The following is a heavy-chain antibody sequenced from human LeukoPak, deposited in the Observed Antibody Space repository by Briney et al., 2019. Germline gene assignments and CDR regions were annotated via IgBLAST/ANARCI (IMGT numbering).Heavy chain of an antibody. CDR1: GFTFSSYA. J-gene: IGHJ4*02. Sequence: GGSLRLSCAGSGFTFSSYAMSWVRQAPGKGLEWVSAISGSGGSTYYADSVKGRFTIYRDNSKNTLDLQMNSLRAEDTAVYYCAKDRHSSGYWGGPLDYWGQGTLVTVSS. CDR2: ISGSGGST. V-gene: IGHV3-23*01. CDR3: AKDRHSSGYWGGPLDY. D-gene: IGHD3-22*01.